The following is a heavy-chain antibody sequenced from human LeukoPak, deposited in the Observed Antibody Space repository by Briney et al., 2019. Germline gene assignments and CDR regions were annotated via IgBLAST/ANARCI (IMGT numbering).Heavy chain of an antibody. V-gene: IGHV1-69*13. CDR1: GGTFSSYA. CDR2: IIPIFGTA. D-gene: IGHD6-19*01. CDR3: ARVGSSGWYGTLDY. J-gene: IGHJ4*02. Sequence: SVKVSCKASGGTFSSYAISWVRQAPGQGLEWTGGIIPIFGTANYAQKFQGRVTITADESTSTAYMELSSLRSEDTAVYYCARVGSSGWYGTLDYWGQGTLVTVSS.